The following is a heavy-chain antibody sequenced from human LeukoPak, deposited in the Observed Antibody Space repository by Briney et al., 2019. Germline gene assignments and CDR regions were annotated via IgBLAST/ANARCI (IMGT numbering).Heavy chain of an antibody. V-gene: IGHV3-23*01. J-gene: IGHJ4*02. Sequence: GGSLRLSCAASGFTFSSYSMNWVRQAPGKGLEWFSAISGNSGSDTYYADAVKGRFTISRDDSKTTLYLEMNSLRAEDTAVYYCAKGSSSGRPYFFDYWGQGSLVAVSS. CDR1: GFTFSSYS. CDR2: ISGNSGSDT. CDR3: AKGSSSGRPYFFDY. D-gene: IGHD3-10*01.